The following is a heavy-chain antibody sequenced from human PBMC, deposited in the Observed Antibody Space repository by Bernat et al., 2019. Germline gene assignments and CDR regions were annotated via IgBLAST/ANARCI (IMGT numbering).Heavy chain of an antibody. D-gene: IGHD6-13*01. CDR3: ARDPGIAAAGTFFDY. J-gene: IGHJ4*02. Sequence: VQLVESGGGVVQPGRSLRLSCAASGFTFSSYAMHWVRQAPGKGLEWVAVISYDGSNKYYADSVKGRFTISRDNSKNTLYLQMNSLRAEDTTVYYCARDPGIAAAGTFFDYWGQGTLVTVSS. CDR1: GFTFSSYA. CDR2: ISYDGSNK. V-gene: IGHV3-30-3*01.